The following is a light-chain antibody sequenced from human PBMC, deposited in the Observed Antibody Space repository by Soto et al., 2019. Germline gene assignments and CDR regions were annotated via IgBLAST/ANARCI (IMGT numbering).Light chain of an antibody. CDR3: SSYTSSSTLV. CDR1: DSDVGGYNY. V-gene: IGLV2-14*03. J-gene: IGLJ3*02. Sequence: QSALTQPASVSGSPGQSITISCTGTDSDVGGYNYVSWYQKHPGKAPKLMIYEVINRPSGVSNRFSGSKSANTASLTISGRQAEDEADYYCSSYTSSSTLVFGGGTKVTVL. CDR2: EVI.